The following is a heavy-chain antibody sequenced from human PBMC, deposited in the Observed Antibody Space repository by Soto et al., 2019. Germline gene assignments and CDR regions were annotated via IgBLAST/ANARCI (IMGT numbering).Heavy chain of an antibody. J-gene: IGHJ5*01. CDR3: ATICYCSGGSCRNLFDS. D-gene: IGHD2-15*01. CDR1: GYTFTSYG. Sequence: RASVKVSCKASGYTFTSYGISWVRQAPGQGLEWMGWISAYNGNTNYAQKLQGRVTMTTDTSTSTAYMELRSLRSDDTAVYYCATICYCSGGSCRNLFDSWGKGTLVTVSS. CDR2: ISAYNGNT. V-gene: IGHV1-18*01.